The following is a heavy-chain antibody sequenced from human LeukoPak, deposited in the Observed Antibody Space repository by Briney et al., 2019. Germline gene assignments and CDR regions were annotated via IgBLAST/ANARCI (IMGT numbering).Heavy chain of an antibody. V-gene: IGHV3-73*01. CDR3: TRRGWVFDY. CDR1: GFTFSGSA. CDR2: IRSKANSYAT. Sequence: TGGSPRLSCAASGFTFSGSAMHWVRQASGKGPEWVGRIRSKANSYATAYAASVKGRFTISRDDSKNTAYLQMNSLKTEDTAVYYCTRRGWVFDYWGQGTLVTVSS. D-gene: IGHD6-19*01. J-gene: IGHJ4*02.